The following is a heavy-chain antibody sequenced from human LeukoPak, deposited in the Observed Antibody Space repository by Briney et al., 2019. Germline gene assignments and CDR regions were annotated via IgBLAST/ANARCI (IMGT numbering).Heavy chain of an antibody. CDR3: ARVSLDSSSWYIPDY. CDR1: GFTFGSYW. J-gene: IGHJ4*02. Sequence: QPGGSLRLSCAASGFTFGSYWMHWVRQAPGKGLVWVSRINSDGSSTSYADSVKGRFAISRDNSKNTLYLQMNSLRAEDTAVYYCARVSLDSSSWYIPDYWGQGTLVTVSS. V-gene: IGHV3-74*01. D-gene: IGHD6-13*01. CDR2: INSDGSST.